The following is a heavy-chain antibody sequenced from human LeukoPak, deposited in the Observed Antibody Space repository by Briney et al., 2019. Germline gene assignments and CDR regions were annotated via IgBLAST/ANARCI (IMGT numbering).Heavy chain of an antibody. CDR1: GFTFSSYS. CDR2: ISSSSSTI. V-gene: IGHV3-48*02. D-gene: IGHD4-23*01. CDR3: ARDLAVVSPSDAFDI. J-gene: IGHJ3*02. Sequence: GGSLRLSCAASGFTFSSYSMNWVRQAPGKGLEWVSYISSSSSTIYYADSVKGRFTISRDNAKNSLYLQMNSLRDEDTAVYYCARDLAVVSPSDAFDIWGQGTMVTVSS.